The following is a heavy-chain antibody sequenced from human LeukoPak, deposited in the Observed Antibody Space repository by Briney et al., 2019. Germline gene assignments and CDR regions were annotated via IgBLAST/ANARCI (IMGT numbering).Heavy chain of an antibody. J-gene: IGHJ4*02. D-gene: IGHD1-26*01. CDR1: GFILSSYW. V-gene: IGHV3-7*01. CDR2: IKQDGSEK. CDR3: ARYSGNPASFEY. Sequence: GGSLRLYCAASGFILSSYWMSWVRQAPGKGLEWVANIKQDGSEKHYVDSVKGRFTISRDNAKNSLYLQMNSLRAEDTGVYYCARYSGNPASFEYWGQGTLVTVSS.